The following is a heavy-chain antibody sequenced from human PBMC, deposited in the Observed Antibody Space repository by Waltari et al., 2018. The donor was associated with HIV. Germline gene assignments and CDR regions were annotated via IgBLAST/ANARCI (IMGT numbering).Heavy chain of an antibody. J-gene: IGHJ6*02. V-gene: IGHV3-49*03. CDR1: GFPIGDYV. CDR2: IRSKAYGGTT. Sequence: EVQLLESGGGLVQPGRYLRLSCTAFGFPIGDYVMCWFRQDQGRGLECVGFIRSKAYGGTTEYAASVKGRFTISRDDSKSIAYLQMNSLKTEDTAVYYCTRDLVVITTVYGMDVWGQGTTVTVSS. D-gene: IGHD3-22*01. CDR3: TRDLVVITTVYGMDV.